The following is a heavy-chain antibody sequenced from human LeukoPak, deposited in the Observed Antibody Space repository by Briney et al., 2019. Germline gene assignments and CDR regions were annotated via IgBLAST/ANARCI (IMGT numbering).Heavy chain of an antibody. J-gene: IGHJ4*02. Sequence: GRSLTLSCAASGFTFSNYGMHWVRQAPGKGLEWVAVIWYDGSNKYYADSVKGRFTISRDNSKNTLYLQMNSLRAEDTSVYYCAGNYGPYYFDYWGQGTLVTVSS. CDR3: AGNYGPYYFDY. CDR1: GFTFSNYG. V-gene: IGHV3-33*01. D-gene: IGHD3-10*01. CDR2: IWYDGSNK.